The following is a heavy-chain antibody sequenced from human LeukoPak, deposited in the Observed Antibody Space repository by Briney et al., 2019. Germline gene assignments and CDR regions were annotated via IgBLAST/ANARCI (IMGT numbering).Heavy chain of an antibody. V-gene: IGHV4-38-2*02. CDR3: ARDELDYYGSGGGMDA. D-gene: IGHD3-10*01. CDR1: GYSISSGYY. J-gene: IGHJ6*04. CDR2: IYHSGST. Sequence: PSETLSLTCAVSGYSISSGYYWGWIRQPPGKGLEWIGSIYHSGSTYYNPSLKSRVTISVDTSKNQFSLKLSSVTAADTAVYYCARDELDYYGSGGGMDAWGKGTTVTVSS.